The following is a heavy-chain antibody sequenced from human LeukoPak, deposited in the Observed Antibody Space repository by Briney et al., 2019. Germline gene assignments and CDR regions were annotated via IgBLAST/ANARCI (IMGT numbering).Heavy chain of an antibody. CDR1: GYSISSGYY. D-gene: IGHD5-18*01. CDR2: INHSGST. CDR3: ARGGYSYVVDY. Sequence: PSETLSLTCAVSGYSISSGYYWGWIRQPPGKGLEWIGEINHSGSTNYNPSLKSRVTISVDTSKNQFSLKLSSVTAADTAVYYCARGGYSYVVDYWGQGTLVTVSS. V-gene: IGHV4-38-2*01. J-gene: IGHJ4*02.